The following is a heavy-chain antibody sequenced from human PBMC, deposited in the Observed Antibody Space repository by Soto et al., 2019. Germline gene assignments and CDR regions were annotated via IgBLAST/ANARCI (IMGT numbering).Heavy chain of an antibody. CDR3: AREVGGIIAPSTRGVFDP. D-gene: IGHD6-13*01. Sequence: EVRLVQSGGGLVQPGGSLRLSCVASGFPFTDYWMSWVRQAQGKGLEWVANIKQDEKKYEDSVKGRFTISRDNAKNSLYLQMNSLRAEDTAVYYCAREVGGIIAPSTRGVFDPWGQGTLVIVSS. J-gene: IGHJ5*02. V-gene: IGHV3-7*01. CDR1: GFPFTDYW. CDR2: IKQDEK.